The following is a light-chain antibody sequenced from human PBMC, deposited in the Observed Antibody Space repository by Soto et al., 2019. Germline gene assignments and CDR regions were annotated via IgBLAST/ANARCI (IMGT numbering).Light chain of an antibody. CDR1: QGIPND. Sequence: ALHMTPSPSSLSASVGGRVTTPCRARQGIPNDLSWYQKKPGKAPKLLIFAAINLQRGVPSRFSGGGSGTDFTLTINSLQPEDFATYYCLQHFNFSWKFGQGAQGDFK. CDR3: LQHFNFSWK. J-gene: IGKJ1*01. CDR2: AAI. V-gene: IGKV1-6*02.